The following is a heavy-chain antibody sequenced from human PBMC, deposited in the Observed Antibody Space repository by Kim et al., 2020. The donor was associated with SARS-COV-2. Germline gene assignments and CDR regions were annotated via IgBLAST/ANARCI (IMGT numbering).Heavy chain of an antibody. J-gene: IGHJ4*02. Sequence: KANGYTTQFAASVKGRFTISRDDSENSLFLQMNSLKTEDTAVYYCTRGLSDWGQGTLVTVSS. CDR3: TRGLSD. V-gene: IGHV3-72*01. CDR2: KANGYTT.